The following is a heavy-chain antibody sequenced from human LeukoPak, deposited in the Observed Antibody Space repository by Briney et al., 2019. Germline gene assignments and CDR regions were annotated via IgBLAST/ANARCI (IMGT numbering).Heavy chain of an antibody. V-gene: IGHV1-8*03. J-gene: IGHJ6*03. CDR3: AREEVATINYYYYMDV. CDR1: GYTFTSYD. Sequence: ASVKVSCKASGYTFTSYDINWVRQATGQGLEWMGWMNPNSGNTGYAQKFQGRVTITRNTSISTAYMELSSLRSEDTAVYYCAREEVATINYYYYMDVWGKGTTVTISS. D-gene: IGHD5-12*01. CDR2: MNPNSGNT.